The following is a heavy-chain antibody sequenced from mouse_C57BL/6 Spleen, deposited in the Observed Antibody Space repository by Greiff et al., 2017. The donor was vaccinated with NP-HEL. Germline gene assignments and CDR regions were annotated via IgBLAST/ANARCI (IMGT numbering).Heavy chain of an antibody. D-gene: IGHD2-1*01. Sequence: QVQLQQPGAELVMPGASVKLSCKASGYTFTSYWMHWVKQRPGQGLEWIGEIDPSDSYTNYNQKFKGKSTLTVDKSSSTAYMQLSSLTSEYSAVYYCARNYGNYVPYFDYWGQGTTLTVSS. CDR3: ARNYGNYVPYFDY. CDR1: GYTFTSYW. CDR2: IDPSDSYT. V-gene: IGHV1-69*01. J-gene: IGHJ2*01.